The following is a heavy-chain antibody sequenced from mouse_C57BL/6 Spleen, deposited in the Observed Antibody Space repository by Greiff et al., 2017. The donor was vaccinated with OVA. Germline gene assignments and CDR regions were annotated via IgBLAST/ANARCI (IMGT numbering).Heavy chain of an antibody. CDR3: ASNGGLYGRGCYFYY. Sequence: VKLQESGPGLVQPSQSLSITCTVSGFSLTSYGVHWVRQSPGKGLEWLGVIWSGGSTDYNAAFIYRLSISKENSKSQVFFKTNSLLDDDTAIYYCASNGGLYGRGCYFYYWGQVITLTVSS. CDR2: IWSGGST. D-gene: IGHD1-1*01. CDR1: GFSLTSYG. V-gene: IGHV2-2*01. J-gene: IGHJ2*01.